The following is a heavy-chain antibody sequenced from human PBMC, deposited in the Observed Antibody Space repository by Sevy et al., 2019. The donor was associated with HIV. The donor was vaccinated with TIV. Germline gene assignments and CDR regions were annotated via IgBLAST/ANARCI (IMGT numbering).Heavy chain of an antibody. CDR3: ARDRRFCGNECYLYYYYGMDV. CDR1: GFNVNDNY. J-gene: IGHJ6*02. V-gene: IGHV3-53*01. Sequence: GGSLRLSCAASGFNVNDNYMTWVRQAPGKGLEWVSIIHADGSSYYADSVKGRFTMSRDDSKNIVNLQMNSLRAYDTAVYYCARDRRFCGNECYLYYYYGMDVWGQGTAVTVSS. CDR2: IHADGSS. D-gene: IGHD3-16*02.